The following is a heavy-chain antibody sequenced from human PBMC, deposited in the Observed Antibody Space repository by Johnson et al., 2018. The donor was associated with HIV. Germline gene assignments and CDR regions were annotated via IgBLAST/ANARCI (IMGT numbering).Heavy chain of an antibody. J-gene: IGHJ3*02. CDR3: AKDIASGYTNGGTLDI. CDR1: GFTFDDYG. D-gene: IGHD6-19*01. CDR2: INWNGGST. Sequence: VLLVESGGGVVRPGGSLRLSCVASGFTFDDYGMSWVRQAPGKGLEWVSGINWNGGSTGYADSVKGRFTISRDNAKNSLYLQMNSLRPEDTGLYYCAKDIASGYTNGGTLDIWGHGTLVTVS. V-gene: IGHV3-20*04.